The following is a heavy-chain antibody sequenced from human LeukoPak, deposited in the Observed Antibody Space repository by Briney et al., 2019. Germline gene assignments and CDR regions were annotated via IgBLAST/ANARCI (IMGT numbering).Heavy chain of an antibody. CDR3: ARQRGYSFGYRDAFDI. CDR1: GGSISGHY. V-gene: IGHV4-59*08. D-gene: IGHD5-18*01. Sequence: ETLSLTCTVSGGSISGHYWSWIRQPPGKGLEWIGYIYDAGSPDYSPSLKSRVTISLDTSKNQFSLRLSSVIAADTAVYYCARQRGYSFGYRDAFDIWGQGTMVTVSS. J-gene: IGHJ3*02. CDR2: IYDAGSP.